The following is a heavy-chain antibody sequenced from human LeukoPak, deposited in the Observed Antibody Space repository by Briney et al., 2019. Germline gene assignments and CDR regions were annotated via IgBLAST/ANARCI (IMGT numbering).Heavy chain of an antibody. V-gene: IGHV1-2*02. J-gene: IGHJ1*01. CDR3: ARSARVSSKIGEH. CDR1: GYTFTGYY. CDR2: INPNSGGT. Sequence: ASVKVSCKASGYTFTGYYMHWVRQAPGQGLEWMGWINPNSGGTNYAQKFQGRVTMNRDTSISTAYMELSRLRSDDTAVYYCARSARVSSKIGEHWGQGTLVTVSS. D-gene: IGHD3-16*02.